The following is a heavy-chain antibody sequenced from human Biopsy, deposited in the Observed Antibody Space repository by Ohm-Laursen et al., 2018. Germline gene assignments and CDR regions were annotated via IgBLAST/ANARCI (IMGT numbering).Heavy chain of an antibody. Sequence: ASVKVSCKVSGHALSELSMHWVRQSPGKGLEWMGGFSPEEGETLYAQKFQGRVTMSEDTSTDTAYMELSSLTSEDTAVYYCAADIIFTLDSWGQGTPVTVSS. CDR2: FSPEEGET. CDR3: AADIIFTLDS. D-gene: IGHD2/OR15-2a*01. V-gene: IGHV1-24*01. CDR1: GHALSELS. J-gene: IGHJ4*02.